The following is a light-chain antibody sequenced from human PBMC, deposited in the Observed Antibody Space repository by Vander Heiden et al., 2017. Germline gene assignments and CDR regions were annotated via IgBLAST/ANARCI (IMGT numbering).Light chain of an antibody. Sequence: EIVLTQSPGTLSLSPGERATLSCRASQSVSSSYLAWYQQKPGQAPRLLIYGASSRATGIPDRFSGSGYGTDFTLTISRREPEDFAVYYCQQDGSSPPYTFGQGTKMXIK. V-gene: IGKV3-20*01. CDR1: QSVSSSY. CDR2: GAS. J-gene: IGKJ2*01. CDR3: QQDGSSPPYT.